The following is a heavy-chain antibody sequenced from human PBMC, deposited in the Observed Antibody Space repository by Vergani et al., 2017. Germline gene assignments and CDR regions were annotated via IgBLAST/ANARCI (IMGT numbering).Heavy chain of an antibody. CDR3: AREGGGWYGSYFTAFDD. CDR1: GGTFISSA. CDR2: IIPIFGTA. J-gene: IGHJ4*02. V-gene: IGHV1-69*12. Sequence: QVQLVQSGAEVKKPGSSVKVSCMASGGTFISSAISWVRRAPGQGLEWMGGIIPIFGTANYAQKFQGRATITADESTSTAYMEVRSLRSEDTGVYYCAREGGGWYGSYFTAFDDWGQGTLVTVSS. D-gene: IGHD1-26*01.